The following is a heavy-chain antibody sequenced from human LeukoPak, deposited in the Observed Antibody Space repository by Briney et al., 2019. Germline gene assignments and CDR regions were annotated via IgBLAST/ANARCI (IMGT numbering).Heavy chain of an antibody. CDR3: AKDTGWLLRAPRFDY. CDR2: IRSSSSTR. Sequence: GGSLRLSCAASGFTFSSYSMNWVRQAPGKGLEWVSYIRSSSSTRYYADSVKGRFTISRDNAKNSLYLQMNSLRAEDTALYYCAKDTGWLLRAPRFDYWGQGTLVTVSS. CDR1: GFTFSSYS. V-gene: IGHV3-48*01. D-gene: IGHD3-22*01. J-gene: IGHJ4*02.